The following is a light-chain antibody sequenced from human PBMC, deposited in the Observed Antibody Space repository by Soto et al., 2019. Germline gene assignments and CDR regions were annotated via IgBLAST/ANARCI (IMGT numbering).Light chain of an antibody. V-gene: IGKV1-13*02. J-gene: IGKJ4*01. CDR1: QGIGTA. CDR2: DAS. CDR3: QQFNTRPLA. Sequence: IPLTQSPSTLSASVGDRVTITCRASQGIGTALAWYHLRPGHSPALLVYDASTLQSAVPSRFSGSGSEADFSLTISGLQPEDFGHEDCQQFNTRPLAVGGGTRVEIK.